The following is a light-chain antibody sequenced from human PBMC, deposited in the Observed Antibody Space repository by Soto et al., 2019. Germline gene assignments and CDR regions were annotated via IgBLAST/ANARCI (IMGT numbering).Light chain of an antibody. CDR3: HQYSVAPQT. CDR2: WAS. CDR1: LSVSHISNNKNY. J-gene: IGKJ1*01. V-gene: IGKV4-1*01. Sequence: DIVLTQSPDSLAVALGERATINCKSSLSVSHISNNKNYLAWYQHKVGQPPRLLISWASTRESGVPDRFSGSGSGTDFTLTISSLQAEDVAVYFWHQYSVAPQTFGQGTKVEI.